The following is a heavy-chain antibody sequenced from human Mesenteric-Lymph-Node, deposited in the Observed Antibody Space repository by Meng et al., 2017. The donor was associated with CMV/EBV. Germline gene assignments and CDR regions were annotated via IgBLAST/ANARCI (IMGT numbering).Heavy chain of an antibody. CDR3: ARAGEDYYDSSGDCLFDY. V-gene: IGHV1-18*01. D-gene: IGHD3-22*01. CDR1: GYPFTTYG. CDR2: VTTYSGNT. J-gene: IGHJ4*02. Sequence: ASVKVSCKASGYPFTTYGITWVRQAPGQGPEWMGWVTTYSGNTNYAQKFQGRVTMTTDTSTSTAYMELRSLRSDDTAVYYCARAGEDYYDSSGDCLFDYWGQGTLVTVSS.